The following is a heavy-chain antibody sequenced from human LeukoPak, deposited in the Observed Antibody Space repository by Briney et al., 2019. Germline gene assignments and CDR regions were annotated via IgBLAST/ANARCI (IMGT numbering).Heavy chain of an antibody. CDR2: IKQDGSEK. D-gene: IGHD3-22*01. J-gene: IGHJ4*02. CDR3: ARVEHSSWYYFDY. V-gene: IGHV3-7*01. Sequence: QPGGSLRLSCAASGFTFSSYSMNWVRQAPGKGLEWVANIKQDGSEKYYVDSVKGRFTISRDNAKNSLYLQMNSLRAEDTAVYFCARVEHSSWYYFDYWGQGTLVTVSS. CDR1: GFTFSSYS.